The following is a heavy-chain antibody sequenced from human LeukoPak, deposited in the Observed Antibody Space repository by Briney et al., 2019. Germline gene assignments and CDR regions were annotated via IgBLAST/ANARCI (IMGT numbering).Heavy chain of an antibody. V-gene: IGHV4-34*01. D-gene: IGHD6-19*01. J-gene: IGHJ4*02. CDR3: ARGTQWLPPGY. CDR2: INHSGST. CDR1: GGSFSGYY. Sequence: SETLSLTCAVHGGSFSGYYWSWIRQPPGRGLEWIGEINHSGSTNYNPSLKSRVTISVDTSKNQFSLKLSSVTAADTAVYYCARGTQWLPPGYWGQGTLVTVSS.